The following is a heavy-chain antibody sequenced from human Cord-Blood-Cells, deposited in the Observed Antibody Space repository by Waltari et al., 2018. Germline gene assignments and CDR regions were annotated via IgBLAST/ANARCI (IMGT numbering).Heavy chain of an antibody. D-gene: IGHD5-12*01. Sequence: QVQLVESGGGVVQPGRSLRLSCAASGFTFSSYDMHWVGQAPGKGLEWVAVISYDGSNKYYADSVKGRFTISRDNSKNTLYLQMNSLRAEDTAVYYCARDSRGDGYNYFDYWGQGTLVTVSS. CDR3: ARDSRGDGYNYFDY. CDR1: GFTFSSYD. J-gene: IGHJ4*02. V-gene: IGHV3-30-3*01. CDR2: ISYDGSNK.